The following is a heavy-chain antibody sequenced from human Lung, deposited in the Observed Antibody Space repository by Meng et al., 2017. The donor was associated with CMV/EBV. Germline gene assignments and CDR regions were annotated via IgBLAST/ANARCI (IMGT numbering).Heavy chain of an antibody. CDR3: ARVSKGGSYRFDP. J-gene: IGHJ5*02. Sequence: QVPLVPSGAEVKKPGASVRVSCKASGYTFNTYYMHWVRQAPGQGLEWMGVINPSGGSSIYAQRFQGRVTMTSDTSTTTVYMDLSSLRSEDTAVYYCARVSKGGSYRFDPWGQGTLVTVSS. CDR1: GYTFNTYY. D-gene: IGHD1-26*01. CDR2: INPSGGSS. V-gene: IGHV1-46*02.